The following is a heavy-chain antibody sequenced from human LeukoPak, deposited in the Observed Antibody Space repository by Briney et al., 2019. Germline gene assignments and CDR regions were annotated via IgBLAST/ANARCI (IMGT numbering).Heavy chain of an antibody. D-gene: IGHD6-19*01. CDR1: GYTFTSYY. J-gene: IGHJ6*02. V-gene: IGHV1-46*01. Sequence: ASVKVSCKASGYTFTSYYMHWVRQAPGQGLEWMGIINPSGGSTSYAQKFQGRVTMTRDTSTSTVYMELSSLRSEDTAVYYCARDRLAVAGSGYYYYYGMDVWGQGNPGHRLL. CDR3: ARDRLAVAGSGYYYYYGMDV. CDR2: INPSGGST.